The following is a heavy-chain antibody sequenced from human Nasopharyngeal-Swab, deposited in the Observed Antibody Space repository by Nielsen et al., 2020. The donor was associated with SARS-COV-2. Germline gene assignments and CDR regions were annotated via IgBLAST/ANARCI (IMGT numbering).Heavy chain of an antibody. D-gene: IGHD3-3*01. CDR3: ARVPVLRFLEWLLFDY. Sequence: GGSLRLSCAASGFTFSSYSMNWVRQAPGKGLEWVSSISSSSSYIYYADSVKGRFTISRDNAKNSLYLQMNSLRAEDTAVYYCARVPVLRFLEWLLFDYWGQGTRVTVSS. J-gene: IGHJ4*02. CDR1: GFTFSSYS. CDR2: ISSSSSYI. V-gene: IGHV3-21*01.